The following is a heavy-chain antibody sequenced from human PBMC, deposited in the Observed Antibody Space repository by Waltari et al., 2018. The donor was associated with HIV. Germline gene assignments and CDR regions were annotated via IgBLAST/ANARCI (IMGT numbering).Heavy chain of an antibody. CDR1: GYTFVAYN. CDR2: INPGNGDT. V-gene: IGHV1-2*04. Sequence: QVQLAQSGAEVKSPGASVKVACRVSGYTFVAYNIHWVRQAPGGRLEWVGWINPGNGDTDYAEKFQHWVSMTRDTSTNEVYLTLNKLRSDDTAIYYCARGESATWANFDFWGQGTLVSVSS. CDR3: ARGESATWANFDF. J-gene: IGHJ4*02. D-gene: IGHD1-26*01.